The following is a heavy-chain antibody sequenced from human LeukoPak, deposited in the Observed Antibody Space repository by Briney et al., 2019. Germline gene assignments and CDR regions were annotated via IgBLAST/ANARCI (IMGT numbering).Heavy chain of an antibody. J-gene: IGHJ5*02. CDR1: GFTFDDYA. D-gene: IGHD3-22*01. CDR3: AKVHGDSSGYYYEFDP. Sequence: GGSLRLSCAASGFTFDDYAMHWVRQAPGKGLEWVSSISWNSGSIGYADSVKGRFTISRDNAKNSLYLQMNSLRAEDTALYYCAKVHGDSSGYYYEFDPWGQGTLVTVSS. CDR2: ISWNSGSI. V-gene: IGHV3-9*01.